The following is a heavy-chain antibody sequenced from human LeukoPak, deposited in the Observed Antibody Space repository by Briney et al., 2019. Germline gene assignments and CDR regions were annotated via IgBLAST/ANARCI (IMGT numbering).Heavy chain of an antibody. J-gene: IGHJ4*02. CDR2: ISYDGSNK. Sequence: GGSLRLSCAASGFTFSSYGMHWVRQAPGKGLEWVAVISYDGSNKYYVDSVQGRFTISRDNSKSTLYLQMNSLRVEDTGVYYCAGGYYYADYWGQGTLVTVSS. CDR1: GFTFSSYG. D-gene: IGHD3-10*01. V-gene: IGHV3-30*03. CDR3: AGGYYYADY.